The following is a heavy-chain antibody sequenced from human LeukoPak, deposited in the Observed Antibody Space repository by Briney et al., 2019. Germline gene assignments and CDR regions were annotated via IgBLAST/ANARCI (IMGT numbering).Heavy chain of an antibody. J-gene: IGHJ4*02. D-gene: IGHD6-19*01. CDR3: AKTPRIAVAPLRFAY. CDR1: GFTFSSYA. Sequence: GGSLRLSCAASGFTFSSYAMSWVRQAPGKGLEWVSAISGRGGSTYYAGSVKGRFTIARDNSKNTLYLQMNSLSAEDTAVYSCAKTPRIAVAPLRFAYWGQGTLVTVSS. CDR2: ISGRGGST. V-gene: IGHV3-23*01.